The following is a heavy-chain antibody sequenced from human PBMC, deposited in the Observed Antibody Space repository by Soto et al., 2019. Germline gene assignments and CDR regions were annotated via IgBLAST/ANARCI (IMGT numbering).Heavy chain of an antibody. CDR1: GYTFTSYG. V-gene: IGHV1-18*01. CDR2: ISAYNGNT. CDR3: ATPMDGSGWYYFDY. J-gene: IGHJ4*02. Sequence: ASVKVSCKASGYTFTSYGISWVRQAPGQGLEWMGWISAYNGNTNYAQKLQGRVTMTTDTSTSTAYMELRSLRSEDTAMYYCATPMDGSGWYYFDYWGQGTLVTVSS. D-gene: IGHD6-19*01.